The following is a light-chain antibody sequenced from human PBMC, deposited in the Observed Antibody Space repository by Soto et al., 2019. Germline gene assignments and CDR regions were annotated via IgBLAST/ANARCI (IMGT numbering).Light chain of an antibody. Sequence: DVQMTQSPSTLSASVGDRVTITCRASQTISNWLAWYQQRPGKAPQLLISDASRLESGVPSRFSGSGSGTEFTLTISGLQPDDSATYYCQQYKSYSPRTFGQGTKVDIK. V-gene: IGKV1-5*01. CDR1: QTISNW. CDR3: QQYKSYSPRT. J-gene: IGKJ1*01. CDR2: DAS.